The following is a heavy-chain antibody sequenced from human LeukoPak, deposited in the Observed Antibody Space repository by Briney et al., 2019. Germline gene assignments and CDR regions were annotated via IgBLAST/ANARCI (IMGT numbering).Heavy chain of an antibody. Sequence: ASVKVSCKASGGTFSSYAISWVRQAPGQGLEWMGGIIPIFGTANYAQKFQGRVTITADESTSTAYMELSSLRSEDTAVYYCARDLHRMYYDFWSGYPRYMDVWGKGTTVTVSS. CDR1: GGTFSSYA. D-gene: IGHD3-3*01. CDR2: IIPIFGTA. CDR3: ARDLHRMYYDFWSGYPRYMDV. J-gene: IGHJ6*03. V-gene: IGHV1-69*13.